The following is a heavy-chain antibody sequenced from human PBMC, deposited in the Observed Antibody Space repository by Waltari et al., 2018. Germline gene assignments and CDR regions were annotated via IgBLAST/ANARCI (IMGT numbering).Heavy chain of an antibody. Sequence: QVQLVQSGAEVKKPGASVKVSCKASGYTFTSYDINWVRQATGQGLEWMGWMHPNSGNTGYAQKFQGRVTITRNTSISTAYMGLSSLRSEDTAVYYCARSYSGSYRRKYYFDYWGQGTLVTVSS. CDR2: MHPNSGNT. CDR3: ARSYSGSYRRKYYFDY. V-gene: IGHV1-8*03. D-gene: IGHD1-26*01. J-gene: IGHJ4*02. CDR1: GYTFTSYD.